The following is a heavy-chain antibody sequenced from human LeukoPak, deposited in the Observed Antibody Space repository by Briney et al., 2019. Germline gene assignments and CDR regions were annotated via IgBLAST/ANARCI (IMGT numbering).Heavy chain of an antibody. J-gene: IGHJ4*02. CDR1: GGSFSGYY. V-gene: IGHV4-34*01. D-gene: IGHD6-6*01. Sequence: SETLSLTCAVYGGSFSGYYWSWIRQPPGKGLEWIGEINHSGSTNYNPSLKSRVTISVDTCKNQFSLKLSSVTAADTAVYYCARTGSSSSGSLGFWGQGTLVTVSS. CDR3: ARTGSSSSGSLGF. CDR2: INHSGST.